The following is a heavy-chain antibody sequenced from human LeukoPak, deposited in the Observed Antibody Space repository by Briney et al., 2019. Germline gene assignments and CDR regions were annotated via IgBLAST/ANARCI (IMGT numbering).Heavy chain of an antibody. CDR1: GGSISYYY. CDR3: ARESPTYSSGWYKDF. D-gene: IGHD6-19*01. V-gene: IGHV4-4*07. Sequence: KPSETLSLTCTVSGGSISYYYWSWIRQPAGGGLEWVGRIYISGSTNYNPSLKSRVTISIDKSNNQLFLKLNSVTAPDTAVYYCARESPTYSSGWYKDFWGQGTLVTVSS. CDR2: IYISGST. J-gene: IGHJ4*02.